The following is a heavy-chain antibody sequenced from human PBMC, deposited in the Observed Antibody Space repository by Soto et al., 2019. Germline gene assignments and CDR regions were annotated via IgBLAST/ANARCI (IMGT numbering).Heavy chain of an antibody. CDR3: ASRSF. Sequence: QDQLVQSGPEVKKPGSSVKGSCRASGDTFSSYTISWVRQAPGQGVECMGRIIPLFGTATYPPRFQGSVTFTAEKSSNTDYMELSSLRSNDTAVYYCASRSFWGQGTLVTVSS. V-gene: IGHV1-69*08. J-gene: IGHJ4*02. CDR1: GDTFSSYT. CDR2: IIPLFGTA.